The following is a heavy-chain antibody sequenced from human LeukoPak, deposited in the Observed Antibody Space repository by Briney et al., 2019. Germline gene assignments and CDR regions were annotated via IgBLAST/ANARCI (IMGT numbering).Heavy chain of an antibody. J-gene: IGHJ4*02. D-gene: IGHD3-9*01. CDR3: ARDTSGDIFDY. CDR1: GFTFSSYA. Sequence: GGSLRLSCAASGFTFSSYAMHWVRQAPGKGLEWVAVISYDGSNKYYADSVKGRFTISRDNSKNTLYLQMNSLRAEDTAVYYCARDTSGDIFDYWGQGTLVTVSS. CDR2: ISYDGSNK. V-gene: IGHV3-30-3*01.